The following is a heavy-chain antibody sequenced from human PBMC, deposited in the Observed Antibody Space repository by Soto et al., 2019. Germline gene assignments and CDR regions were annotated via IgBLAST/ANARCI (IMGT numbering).Heavy chain of an antibody. J-gene: IGHJ3*01. Sequence: QVQLVQSGAVVKKPGASVRVSCKTSGYTFINYGITWVRQAPGQGLEWMGWLSAYNGDTSSSEKLQDRFTMTTDTSTNTVYMDLRSLTSDDTAVYYCARWSAIVGGAEAVDVWGQGTMVIVSS. V-gene: IGHV1-18*01. CDR2: LSAYNGDT. CDR3: ARWSAIVGGAEAVDV. D-gene: IGHD1-26*01. CDR1: GYTFINYG.